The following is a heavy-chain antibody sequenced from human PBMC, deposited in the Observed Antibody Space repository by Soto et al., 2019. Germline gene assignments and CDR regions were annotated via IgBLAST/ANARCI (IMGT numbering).Heavy chain of an antibody. CDR3: ARGDYYDSSGPFSDAFDI. CDR2: IKQDGSQK. V-gene: IGHV3-7*04. J-gene: IGHJ3*02. CDR1: GFTFGSYW. D-gene: IGHD3-22*01. Sequence: PGGSLRLSCAASGFTFGSYWMSWVRQAPGKGLEWVANIKQDGSQKWYVDSVKGRFTVSRDNAKNSLYLQMNSLRAEDTAVYYCARGDYYDSSGPFSDAFDIWGQGTMVTVSS.